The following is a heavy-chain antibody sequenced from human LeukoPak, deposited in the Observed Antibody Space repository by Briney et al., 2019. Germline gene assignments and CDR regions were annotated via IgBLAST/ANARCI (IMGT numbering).Heavy chain of an antibody. V-gene: IGHV3-33*01. D-gene: IGHD6-13*01. CDR3: AREPVSIAAAGIDY. Sequence: PGGSLRLSCAASGFTFSSYGMHWVRQAPGKGLEWVAVIWYDGSNKYYADSVKGRFTISRDNAKNSLYLQMNSLRAEDTAVYYCAREPVSIAAAGIDYWGQGTLVTVSS. J-gene: IGHJ4*02. CDR2: IWYDGSNK. CDR1: GFTFSSYG.